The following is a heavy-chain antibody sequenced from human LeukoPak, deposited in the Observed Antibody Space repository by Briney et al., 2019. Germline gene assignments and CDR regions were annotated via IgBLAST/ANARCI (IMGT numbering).Heavy chain of an antibody. J-gene: IGHJ3*02. V-gene: IGHV1-58*01. CDR3: AAELNGVNSYCCNFEI. CDR1: GLTFRTST. D-gene: IGHD4-23*01. Sequence: ASVKVSCKASGLTFRTSTVQWVRQARGQRLEWIGWVSVGSGLTNYAHSLQERLSITRDMSTGTAYMELGSLTSDDTAVYYCAAELNGVNSYCCNFEIWGQGTVVTVSS. CDR2: VSVGSGLT.